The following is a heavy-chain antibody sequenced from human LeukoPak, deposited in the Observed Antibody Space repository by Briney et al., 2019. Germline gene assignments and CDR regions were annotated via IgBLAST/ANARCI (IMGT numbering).Heavy chain of an antibody. Sequence: GGSLRLSCAASGFTFSSYWMHWVRQAPGKGLEWVSSITSSRSNIYYADSVKGRFTIARDNARNSLYLQMNSLRAEDTAVYYCAREVGYSYAFVWGQGTLVTVSS. D-gene: IGHD5-18*01. CDR2: ITSSRSNI. J-gene: IGHJ4*02. CDR3: AREVGYSYAFV. CDR1: GFTFSSYW. V-gene: IGHV3-21*01.